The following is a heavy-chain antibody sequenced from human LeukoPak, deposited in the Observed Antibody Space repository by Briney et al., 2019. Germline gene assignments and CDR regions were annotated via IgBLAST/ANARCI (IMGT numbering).Heavy chain of an antibody. V-gene: IGHV1-2*02. D-gene: IGHD1-26*01. CDR1: GYTFTGNF. CDR2: INPNNGDT. J-gene: IGHJ3*02. Sequence: ASVKVSCKTSGYTFTGNFMHWVRQAPGQGPEWMGWINPNNGDTNYAQNFQGRVTMTRNTSISTAYMELSRLRSDDTAVYYCAKDLQWELPRGDALDIWGQGTMVTVSS. CDR3: AKDLQWELPRGDALDI.